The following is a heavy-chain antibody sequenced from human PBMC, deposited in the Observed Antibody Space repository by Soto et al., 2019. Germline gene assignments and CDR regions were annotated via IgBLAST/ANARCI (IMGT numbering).Heavy chain of an antibody. CDR3: AHRVNVLRFLASNWFDP. D-gene: IGHD3-3*01. J-gene: IGHJ5*02. Sequence: SETLSLTCVVSGGSITAYHWSWIRQFPGKGLEWIAYTAYTGNTNYNPSLKSRVTISMDTSKNQLSLKLTSMTAADTATYYCAHRVNVLRFLASNWFDPWGQGTLVTVSS. V-gene: IGHV4-59*03. CDR1: GGSITAYH. CDR2: TAYTGNT.